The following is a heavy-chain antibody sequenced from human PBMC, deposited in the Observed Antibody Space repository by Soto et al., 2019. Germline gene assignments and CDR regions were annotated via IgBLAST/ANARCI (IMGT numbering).Heavy chain of an antibody. V-gene: IGHV3-7*05. CDR3: ARGPGSTGKYYGC. J-gene: IGHJ4*02. D-gene: IGHD3-22*01. Sequence: EVQLVESGGGLVQPGGSLRLSCETSGFTFSDYWMSWVRQTPGKGLEWVANIKQDGTEEYYVDSVRGRFTISRDNGRHSVYLQMNSLRAEDTAVYYCARGPGSTGKYYGCWGQGTLVTVSS. CDR2: IKQDGTEE. CDR1: GFTFSDYW.